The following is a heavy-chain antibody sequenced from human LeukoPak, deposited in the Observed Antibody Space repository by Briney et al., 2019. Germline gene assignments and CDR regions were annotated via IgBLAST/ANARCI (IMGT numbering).Heavy chain of an antibody. CDR1: GFTFSSYG. D-gene: IGHD2-2*01. V-gene: IGHV4-34*01. J-gene: IGHJ4*02. Sequence: LRLSCAASGFTFSSYGMHWVRQAPGKGLEWIGEINHSGSTNYNPSLKSRVTISVDTSKNQFSLKLSSVTAADTAVYYCARGPRGRGSTSWGQGTLVTVSS. CDR3: ARGPRGRGSTS. CDR2: INHSGST.